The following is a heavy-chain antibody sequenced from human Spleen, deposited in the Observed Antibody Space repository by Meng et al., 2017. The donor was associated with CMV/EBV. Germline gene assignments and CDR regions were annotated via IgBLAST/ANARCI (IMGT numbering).Heavy chain of an antibody. V-gene: IGHV1-24*01. D-gene: IGHD3/OR15-3a*01. CDR2: FDPEDGET. Sequence: QVQVVQSGAGVKKPGASVKVSCKVSGYTLTELSMHWVRQAPGKGLEWMGGFDPEDGETIYAQKFQGRVTMTEDTSTDTAYMELSSLRSEDTAVYYCATKGTGDWPTDFDYWGQGTLVTVSS. J-gene: IGHJ4*02. CDR3: ATKGTGDWPTDFDY. CDR1: GYTLTELS.